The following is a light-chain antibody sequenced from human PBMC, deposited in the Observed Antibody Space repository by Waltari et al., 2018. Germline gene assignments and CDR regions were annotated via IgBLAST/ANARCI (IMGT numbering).Light chain of an antibody. CDR2: GAS. Sequence: EIVLTQSPGTLSLSPGERATLSCRASQSVSSSYLAWYQQKPGQAPRLLIYGASSRATGIPDRFSGSGSGTDFILTISRLEPEDLAVYYCQQYGSSSWTFGQGTKVEIK. CDR1: QSVSSSY. CDR3: QQYGSSSWT. J-gene: IGKJ1*01. V-gene: IGKV3-20*01.